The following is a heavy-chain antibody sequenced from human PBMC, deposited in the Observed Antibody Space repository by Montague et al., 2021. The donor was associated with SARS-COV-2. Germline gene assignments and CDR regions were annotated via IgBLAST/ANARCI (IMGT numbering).Heavy chain of an antibody. J-gene: IGHJ4*02. Sequence: SVKVSCKASGYTFTSYGISWVRQAPGQGLEWMGWISGYNGNTKYGKNFKGRVTMTTDTSTSTAYLELRSLRSDDTAVYYCARDPFSSAWSPFDYWGQGTLVTVSS. CDR2: ISGYNGNT. CDR3: ARDPFSSAWSPFDY. CDR1: GYTFTSYG. D-gene: IGHD6-19*01. V-gene: IGHV1-18*01.